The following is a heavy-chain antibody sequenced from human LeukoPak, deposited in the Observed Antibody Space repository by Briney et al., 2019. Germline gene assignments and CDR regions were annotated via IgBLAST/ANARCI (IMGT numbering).Heavy chain of an antibody. CDR2: ISGSGGST. V-gene: IGHV3-23*01. J-gene: IGHJ4*02. Sequence: PGGSLRLSCAASGFTFSSYAMSWVRQAPGKGLEWVSAISGSGGSTYYADSVKGRFTISRDNSKNTLYLQMNSLRAEDTAVYYCAKGDAYDILTGSSSYWGQGTLVTVSS. CDR3: AKGDAYDILTGSSSY. D-gene: IGHD3-9*01. CDR1: GFTFSSYA.